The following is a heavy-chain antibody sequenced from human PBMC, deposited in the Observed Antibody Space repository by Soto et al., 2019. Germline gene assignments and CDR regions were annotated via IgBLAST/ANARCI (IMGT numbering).Heavy chain of an antibody. CDR2: ISSDTGTI. D-gene: IGHD4-17*01. CDR1: GFTFSDYS. CDR3: ARERSGGDDYGDPRES. Sequence: EVQLVESGGGLVQPGGSLRLSCAASGFTFSDYSMNWVRQAPGKGLEWVSYISSDTGTIYYADSVKGRFTNSRDNAKHSLYLQMNSLRDEDTAVYYSARERSGGDDYGDPRESWGQGTLVTVSS. J-gene: IGHJ5*02. V-gene: IGHV3-48*02.